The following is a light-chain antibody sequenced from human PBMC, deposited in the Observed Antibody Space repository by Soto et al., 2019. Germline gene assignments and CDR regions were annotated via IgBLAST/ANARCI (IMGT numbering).Light chain of an antibody. J-gene: IGKJ2*01. CDR1: PSISSY. Sequence: DIQMTQSPSSLSASVGDRVTITCRASPSISSYLNWYQQKPGKAPKLLIYAASSLQSGVPSRFSGSGSRTDFTLTISRLQPEDFATYYWQQSYSTFTFGQGTKLEIK. CDR3: QQSYSTFT. CDR2: AAS. V-gene: IGKV1-39*01.